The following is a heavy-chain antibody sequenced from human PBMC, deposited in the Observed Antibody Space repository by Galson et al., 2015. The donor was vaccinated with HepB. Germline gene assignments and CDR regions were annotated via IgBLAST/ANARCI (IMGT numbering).Heavy chain of an antibody. CDR1: GFTFSSYA. V-gene: IGHV3-23*01. D-gene: IGHD1-26*01. J-gene: IGHJ6*02. CDR3: AKLRGGSYGRYYGMDV. Sequence: SLRLSCAASGFTFSSYAMIWVRQAPGKGLEWVSTISGSGGGTYYADSVKGRFTISRDNSKNTVYLQMNSLRAEDTAVYYCAKLRGGSYGRYYGMDVWGQGTTVTVSS. CDR2: ISGSGGGT.